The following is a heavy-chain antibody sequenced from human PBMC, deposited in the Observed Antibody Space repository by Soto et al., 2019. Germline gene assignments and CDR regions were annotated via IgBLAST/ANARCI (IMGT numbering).Heavy chain of an antibody. CDR1: GYTFSSYH. V-gene: IGHV1-18*01. J-gene: IGHJ4*02. CDR2: ISAYNGNT. CDR3: ARDLAPVEY. Sequence: QIQLVQSGAEVKKPGASVKVSCKASGYTFSSYHITWVRQAPGQGLEWMGWISAYNGNTNYAQNLQGRVTMTTDPSTSTADMELRSRGTDDTAVYDGARDLAPVEYWGQGTLVTVSS.